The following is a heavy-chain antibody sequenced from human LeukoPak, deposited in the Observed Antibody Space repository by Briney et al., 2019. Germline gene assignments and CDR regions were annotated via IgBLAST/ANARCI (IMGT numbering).Heavy chain of an antibody. CDR3: ARLIVGATSWFDP. Sequence: SETLSLTCTVSGGSISSYYWTWIRQPPGKGLEWIGYIHTSGSNYNPSLKSRVTISVDASKNQFSLKLNSVTAADTAVYYCARLIVGATSWFDPWGQGTLVTVSS. D-gene: IGHD1-26*01. CDR2: IHTSGS. CDR1: GGSISSYY. J-gene: IGHJ5*02. V-gene: IGHV4-4*09.